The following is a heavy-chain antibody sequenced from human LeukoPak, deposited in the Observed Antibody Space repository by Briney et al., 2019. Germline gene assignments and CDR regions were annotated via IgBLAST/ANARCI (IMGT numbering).Heavy chain of an antibody. Sequence: KTSETLSLTCTVSGGSISSYYWSWIRQPPGKGLEWIGYIYYSGSTNYNPSLKSRVTISVDTSKNQFSLKLSSVTAADTAVYYCASLSYGPPPIDYWGQGTLVTVSS. CDR2: IYYSGST. D-gene: IGHD4-17*01. CDR1: GGSISSYY. CDR3: ASLSYGPPPIDY. J-gene: IGHJ4*02. V-gene: IGHV4-59*08.